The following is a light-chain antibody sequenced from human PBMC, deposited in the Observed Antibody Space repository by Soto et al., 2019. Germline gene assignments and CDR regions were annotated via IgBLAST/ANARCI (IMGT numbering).Light chain of an antibody. CDR2: LNSDGSH. J-gene: IGLJ2*01. CDR3: QTWGPGIVV. CDR1: CGNSSYA. Sequence: QPVLTQSPSASASLGASVKLTCTLSCGNSSYAIAWHQQQPEKGPRYLMKLNSDGSHSKGDGIPDRFSGSSSGAERYLTISSLQSEDEADYYCQTWGPGIVVFGGGTKLTVL. V-gene: IGLV4-69*01.